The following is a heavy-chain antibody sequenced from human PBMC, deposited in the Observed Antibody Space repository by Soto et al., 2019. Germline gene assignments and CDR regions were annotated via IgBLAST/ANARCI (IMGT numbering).Heavy chain of an antibody. D-gene: IGHD2-2*01. CDR1: GYSFTSYW. CDR2: IYPGDSDT. J-gene: IGHJ3*02. CDR3: ARIADIVVVPAAMIDAFDI. V-gene: IGHV5-51*01. Sequence: GESLKISCKGSGYSFTSYWIGWVRQMPGKGLEWMGIIYPGDSDTRYSPSFQGQVTISADKSISTAYLQWSSLKASDTAMYHCARIADIVVVPAAMIDAFDIWGQGTMVTVSS.